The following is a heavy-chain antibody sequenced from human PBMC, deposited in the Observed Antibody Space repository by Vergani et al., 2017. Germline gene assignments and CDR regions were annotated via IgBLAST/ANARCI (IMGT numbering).Heavy chain of an antibody. V-gene: IGHV1-69*01. Sequence: QVQLVQSGAEVKKPGSSVKVSCKASGGTFSSYAISWVRQAPGQGLEWMGGIIPIFGTANYAQKFQGRVTITADESTSTAYMELSSLRSEDTAVYYCARGRVPGQGGLKPLGVGNWFDPWGQGTLVTVSS. CDR2: IIPIFGTA. CDR3: ARGRVPGQGGLKPLGVGNWFDP. CDR1: GGTFSSYA. J-gene: IGHJ5*02. D-gene: IGHD1-26*01.